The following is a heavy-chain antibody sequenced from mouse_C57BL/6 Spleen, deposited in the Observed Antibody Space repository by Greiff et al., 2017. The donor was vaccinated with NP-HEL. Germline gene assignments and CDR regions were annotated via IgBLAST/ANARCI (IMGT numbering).Heavy chain of an antibody. V-gene: IGHV5-17*01. CDR2: ISSGSSTI. D-gene: IGHD1-1*01. CDR1: GFTFSDYG. J-gene: IGHJ2*01. CDR3: ARITTVVGGYFDY. Sequence: EVMLVESGGGLVKPGGSLKLSCAASGFTFSDYGMHWVRQAPEKGLEWVAYISSGSSTIYYADTVKGRFTISRDNAKNTLFLQMTSLRSEDTAMYYCARITTVVGGYFDYWGQGTTLTVSS.